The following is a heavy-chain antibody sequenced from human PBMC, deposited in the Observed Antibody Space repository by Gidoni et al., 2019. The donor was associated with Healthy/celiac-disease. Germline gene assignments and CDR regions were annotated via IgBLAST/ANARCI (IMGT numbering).Heavy chain of an antibody. J-gene: IGHJ6*03. CDR1: GFTFSSYS. CDR2: ISSSSSYI. V-gene: IGHV3-21*01. CDR3: AGEHATDYYYYYMDV. D-gene: IGHD1-1*01. Sequence: EVQLVGSGGVLVKPGGSLRLSCAAAGFTFSSYSMSWVGQDPGKGLEWVSSISSSSSYIYYADSVKGRFTISRDNAKNSLYLQMNSLRAEDTAVYYCAGEHATDYYYYYMDVWGKGTTVTVSS.